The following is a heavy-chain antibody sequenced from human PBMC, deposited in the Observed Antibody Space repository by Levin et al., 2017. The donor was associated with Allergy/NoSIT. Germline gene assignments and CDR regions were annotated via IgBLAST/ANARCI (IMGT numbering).Heavy chain of an antibody. Sequence: GGSLRLSCAASGFTFSSYAMSWVRQAPGKGLEWVSAISGSGGSTYYADSVKGRFTISRDNSKNTLYLQMNSLRAEDTAVYYCAKGRRGVRGVIIFAFDIWGQGTMVTVSS. J-gene: IGHJ3*02. CDR1: GFTFSSYA. V-gene: IGHV3-23*01. D-gene: IGHD3-10*01. CDR2: ISGSGGST. CDR3: AKGRRGVRGVIIFAFDI.